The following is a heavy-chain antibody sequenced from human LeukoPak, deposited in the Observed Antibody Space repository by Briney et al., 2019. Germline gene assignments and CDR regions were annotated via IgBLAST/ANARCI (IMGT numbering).Heavy chain of an antibody. D-gene: IGHD3/OR15-3a*01. CDR1: GGSFSGFY. J-gene: IGHJ4*02. CDR3: ARGTSPDWPTLHY. CDR2: IKHGESS. Sequence: SETLSLTRAVYGGSFSGFYWSWIRQPPGKGLEWIGEIKHGESSDYNPSLESRVTISVDTSKNQFSLRLTSVTAADTAVYYCARGTSPDWPTLHYWGQGTLVTVSS. V-gene: IGHV4-34*01.